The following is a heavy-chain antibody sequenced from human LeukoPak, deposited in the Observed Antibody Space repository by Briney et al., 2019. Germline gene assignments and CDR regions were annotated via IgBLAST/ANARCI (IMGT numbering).Heavy chain of an antibody. D-gene: IGHD4-23*01. J-gene: IGHJ4*02. CDR2: IASDGSST. V-gene: IGHV3-74*01. Sequence: GGSLRLSCAASGFTFSSYWMYWVRQAPGKGLVWVSRIASDGSSTTYADSVKGRFSISRDNAKNTLYLQMNSLRAEDTAVYYCARGRPHGNDYWGQGTLVTVSS. CDR1: GFTFSSYW. CDR3: ARGRPHGNDY.